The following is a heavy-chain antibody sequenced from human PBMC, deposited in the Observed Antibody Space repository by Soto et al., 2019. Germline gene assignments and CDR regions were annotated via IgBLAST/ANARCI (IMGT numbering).Heavy chain of an antibody. D-gene: IGHD2-2*01. CDR2: ISAYNGNT. V-gene: IGHV1-18*04. CDR3: ARYCSSTSCSKYYYYGMDV. Sequence: ASVKVSCKASGYTFTSYGISWLRQAPGQGLEWMGWISAYNGNTNYAQKLQGRVTMTTDTSTSTAYMELRSLRSDDTAVYYCARYCSSTSCSKYYYYGMDVWGQGTTVTSP. CDR1: GYTFTSYG. J-gene: IGHJ6*02.